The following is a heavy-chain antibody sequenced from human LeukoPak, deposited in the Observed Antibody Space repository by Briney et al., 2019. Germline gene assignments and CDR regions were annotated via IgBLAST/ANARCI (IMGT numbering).Heavy chain of an antibody. Sequence: SETLSLTCVVYGESFSGYYWTWIRQPPGKGLEWIGEIIDTGSTKYNSSLKSRVTISVDTSKNQFSLKMSSVTAADTAVYYCARMTSSGWYAAGYYFDYWGQGTLVTVSS. CDR3: ARMTSSGWYAAGYYFDY. CDR2: IIDTGST. V-gene: IGHV4-34*12. D-gene: IGHD6-19*01. J-gene: IGHJ4*02. CDR1: GESFSGYY.